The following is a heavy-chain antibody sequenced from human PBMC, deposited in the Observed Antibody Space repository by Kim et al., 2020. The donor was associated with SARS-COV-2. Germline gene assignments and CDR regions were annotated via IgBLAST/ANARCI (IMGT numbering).Heavy chain of an antibody. D-gene: IGHD2-21*02. CDR3: ARDVSYCGGDCYSPI. V-gene: IGHV4-59*01. Sequence: PSLKGRVTLSVDTSKNQFSLKLSSVTAADTAVYYCARDVSYCGGDCYSPIWGQGTMVTVSS. J-gene: IGHJ3*02.